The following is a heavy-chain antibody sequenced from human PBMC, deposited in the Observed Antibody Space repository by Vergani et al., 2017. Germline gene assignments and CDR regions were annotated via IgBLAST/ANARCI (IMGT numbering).Heavy chain of an antibody. V-gene: IGHV4-34*01. CDR1: GGSFSGYY. J-gene: IGHJ5*02. D-gene: IGHD3-3*01. CDR2: INHSGST. CDR3: ARVYTYYDFWSGSIGGNWFDP. Sequence: QVQLQQWGAGLLKPSETLSLTCAVYGGSFSGYYWSWIRQPPGKGLEWIGEINHSGSTNYNPSLKSRVTISVDTSKNQFSLKPGSVTAADTAVYYCARVYTYYDFWSGSIGGNWFDPWGQGTLVTVSS.